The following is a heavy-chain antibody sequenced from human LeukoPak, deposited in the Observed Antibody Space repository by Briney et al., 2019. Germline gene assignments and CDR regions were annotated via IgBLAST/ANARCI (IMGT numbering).Heavy chain of an antibody. CDR2: ISGSGGST. CDR3: AKAGIAAAAYYYYYGMDV. J-gene: IGHJ6*02. Sequence: GGSLRLSCAASGFTFSSYAMSWVRQAPGKGLEWVSAISGSGGSTYYADSVKGRFTISRDNSKNTLYLQMNSLRAEDTAVYYCAKAGIAAAAYYYYYGMDVWGQGTTVTVSS. D-gene: IGHD6-13*01. CDR1: GFTFSSYA. V-gene: IGHV3-23*01.